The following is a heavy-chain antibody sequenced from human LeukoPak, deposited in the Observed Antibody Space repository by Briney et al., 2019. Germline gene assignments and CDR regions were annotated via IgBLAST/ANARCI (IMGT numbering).Heavy chain of an antibody. D-gene: IGHD3-22*01. CDR2: IIPIFGTA. Sequence: ASVKVSCKACGGTFSSYAISWVRQAPGQGLEWMGGIIPIFGTANYAQKFQGRVTITTDESTNTAYMELSSLRSEDTAVYYCARERVGYYDSSGYHRSFDYWGQGTLVAVSS. CDR3: ARERVGYYDSSGYHRSFDY. V-gene: IGHV1-69*05. CDR1: GGTFSSYA. J-gene: IGHJ4*02.